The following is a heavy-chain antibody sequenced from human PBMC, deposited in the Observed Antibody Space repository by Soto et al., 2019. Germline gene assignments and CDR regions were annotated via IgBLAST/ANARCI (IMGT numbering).Heavy chain of an antibody. V-gene: IGHV1-69*06. D-gene: IGHD6-19*01. CDR1: GGTFSSYA. J-gene: IGHJ4*02. CDR2: IIPLFGAA. Sequence: SVKVSCKASGGTFSSYAFNWVRQAPGQGLEWMGGIIPLFGAAHYAQKFRGRVTITADKSTSTAYMELSSLRSEDTAVYYCALLSSGCRKIDYWGQGTLVTVSS. CDR3: ALLSSGCRKIDY.